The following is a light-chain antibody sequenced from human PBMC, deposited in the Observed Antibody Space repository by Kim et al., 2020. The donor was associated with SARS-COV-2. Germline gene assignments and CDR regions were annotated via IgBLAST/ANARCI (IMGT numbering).Light chain of an antibody. V-gene: IGKV4-1*01. CDR1: QSVLYTSNNRNY. CDR3: QQYYSTLTWT. CDR2: WAS. Sequence: DIVMTQSPDSLAVSLGERATINCKSSQSVLYTSNNRNYLAWYQQRPEQPPKLLIYWASTRESGVPDRFSGSGSGTDFTLTISSLQAEDVAVYYCQQYYSTLTWTFGQGTKVDIK. J-gene: IGKJ1*01.